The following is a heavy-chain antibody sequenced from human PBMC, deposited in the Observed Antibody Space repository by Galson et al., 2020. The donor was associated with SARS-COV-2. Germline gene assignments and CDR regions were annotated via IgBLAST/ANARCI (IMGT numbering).Heavy chain of an antibody. Sequence: SETLSLTCAVSGDSMSSYSWSWIRQPAGKGLQWVGRIYINGDTKCNPSLKSRVTMSLDTSKNRFSLRLTSVTAADTAVYYCARDEHTGSLTAFENWGREPWSPSPQ. J-gene: IGHJ4*02. CDR2: IYINGDT. D-gene: IGHD1-1*01. CDR3: ARDEHTGSLTAFEN. CDR1: GDSMSSYS. V-gene: IGHV4-4*07.